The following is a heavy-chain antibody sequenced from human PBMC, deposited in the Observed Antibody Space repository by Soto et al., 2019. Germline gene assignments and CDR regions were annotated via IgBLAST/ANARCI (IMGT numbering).Heavy chain of an antibody. CDR2: ISAYNGNT. CDR3: ARDLSNCTPTSCFPYWFFDL. D-gene: IGHD2-2*01. J-gene: IGHJ2*01. CDR1: GFTFSKFG. V-gene: IGHV1-18*04. Sequence: QVRLEQSGPEVEKPGASVRVSCTATGFTFSKFGFNWVRQAPGQGLGWMGWISAYNGNTKYSQKFWGRVTMNTDTSTIAVYMDLRGLRPDDTAVYFCARDLSNCTPTSCFPYWFFDLWGPGSLVTVSS.